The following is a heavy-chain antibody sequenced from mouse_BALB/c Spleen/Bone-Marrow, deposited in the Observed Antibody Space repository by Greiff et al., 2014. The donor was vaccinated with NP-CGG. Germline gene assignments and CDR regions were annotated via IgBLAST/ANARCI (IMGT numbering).Heavy chain of an antibody. CDR1: GVNIKDTY. CDR2: IDPANDNS. Sequence: VQLQQPGAEFVKPGASVKLSCTASGVNIKDTYMHWVKRRPEQGLEWIGRIDPANDNSKYDPKFQGKATITADTSSNTAYLQLSSLTSEDTAVYYCARADGYYAWFAYWGQGTLVTVSA. V-gene: IGHV14-3*02. D-gene: IGHD2-3*01. J-gene: IGHJ3*01. CDR3: ARADGYYAWFAY.